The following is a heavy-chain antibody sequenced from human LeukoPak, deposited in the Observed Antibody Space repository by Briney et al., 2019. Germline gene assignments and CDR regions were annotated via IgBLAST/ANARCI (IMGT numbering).Heavy chain of an antibody. CDR3: ARGVSHYDILTGYYAIAYYFDY. V-gene: IGHV4-59*12. J-gene: IGHJ4*02. Sequence: SETLSLTCTVSGGSISSYYWSWIRQPPGKGLEWIGYIYHSGSTYYNPSLKSRVTISVDRSKNQFSLKLSSVTAADTAVYYCARGVSHYDILTGYYAIAYYFDYWGQGTLVTVSS. CDR1: GGSISSYY. CDR2: IYHSGST. D-gene: IGHD3-9*01.